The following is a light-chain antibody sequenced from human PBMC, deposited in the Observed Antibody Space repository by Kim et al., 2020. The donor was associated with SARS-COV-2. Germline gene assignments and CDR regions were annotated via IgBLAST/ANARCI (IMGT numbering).Light chain of an antibody. CDR3: LLSYCDSRV. V-gene: IGLV7-46*01. Sequence: PGGTTTSPLSSIMGAFSRSRIPCGFQQMPGQTPRTLIYDTGNMNSWTPARFSGSLLAGKAALSLSAAQAEDEANYYCLLSYCDSRVFGVGTQLTVL. J-gene: IGLJ2*01. CDR2: DTG. CDR1: MGAFSRSRI.